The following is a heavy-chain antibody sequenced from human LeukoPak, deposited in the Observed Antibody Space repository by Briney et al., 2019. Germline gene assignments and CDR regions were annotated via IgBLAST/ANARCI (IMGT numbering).Heavy chain of an antibody. CDR1: GGSFSGYY. V-gene: IGHV4-34*01. D-gene: IGHD3-3*01. CDR2: INHSGST. Sequence: SETLSLTCAVYGGSFSGYYWSWIRQPPGKGLEWIGEINHSGSTNYNPSLKSRVTISVDTSKNQFSLKLSSVTAADTAVYYCARDAIFGAFDYWGQGTLVTVSS. CDR3: ARDAIFGAFDY. J-gene: IGHJ4*02.